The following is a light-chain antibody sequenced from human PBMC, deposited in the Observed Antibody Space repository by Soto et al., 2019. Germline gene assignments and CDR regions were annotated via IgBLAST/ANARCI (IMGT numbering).Light chain of an antibody. Sequence: IVXTQSPATXSXSPGERATLSCRASQSISSYLAWYQQKPGQAPRLLFYDASIRAAGIPARFSGSGSGTDFTLTISSLEPEDLAVYYCQQRRDWPRTFGRGTKLEIK. CDR2: DAS. CDR1: QSISSY. V-gene: IGKV3-11*01. J-gene: IGKJ2*01. CDR3: QQRRDWPRT.